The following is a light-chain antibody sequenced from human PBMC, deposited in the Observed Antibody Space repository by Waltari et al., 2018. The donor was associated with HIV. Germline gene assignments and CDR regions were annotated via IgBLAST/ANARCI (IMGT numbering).Light chain of an antibody. J-gene: IGKJ4*01. CDR3: QQYYSTPLT. CDR2: WAS. CDR1: RSVFHPSNSKNY. V-gene: IGKV4-1*01. Sequence: DIVMTQSPESLAVSLGERATINCKSSRSVFHPSNSKNYLAWYQQKLGQPPKLLVFWASTRESGVPDRFSGSGSGTDFTLTISSLQAEDVAVYYCQQYYSTPLTFGGGTKVEIK.